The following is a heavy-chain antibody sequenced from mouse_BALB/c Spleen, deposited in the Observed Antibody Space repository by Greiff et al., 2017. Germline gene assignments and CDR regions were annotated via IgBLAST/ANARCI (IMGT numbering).Heavy chain of an antibody. V-gene: IGHV2-9*02. J-gene: IGHJ3*01. Sequence: VQLVESGPGLVAPSPSLSLSCTVSGFSLTSYGVHWVRPPPGKGLEWLGVIWAGGSTKYNSALMSRLSISKDNSKSQVFLKMNSLQTDDTAMYYCARERASTMITAGVAYWGQGTLVTVSA. CDR1: GFSLTSYG. CDR2: IWAGGST. D-gene: IGHD2-4*01. CDR3: ARERASTMITAGVAY.